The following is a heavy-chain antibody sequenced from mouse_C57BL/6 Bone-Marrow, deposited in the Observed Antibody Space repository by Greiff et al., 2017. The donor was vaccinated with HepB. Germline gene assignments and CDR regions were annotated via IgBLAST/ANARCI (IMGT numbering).Heavy chain of an antibody. Sequence: DVMLVESGPGMVKPSQSLSLTCTVTGYSITSGYDWHWIRHFPGNKLEWMGYISYSGSTNYNPSLKSRISITHDTSKNHFFLKLNSVTTEDTATYYCARGRRYDYDEGFAYWGQGTLVTVSA. CDR3: ARGRRYDYDEGFAY. V-gene: IGHV3-1*01. CDR2: ISYSGST. CDR1: GYSITSGYD. J-gene: IGHJ3*01. D-gene: IGHD2-4*01.